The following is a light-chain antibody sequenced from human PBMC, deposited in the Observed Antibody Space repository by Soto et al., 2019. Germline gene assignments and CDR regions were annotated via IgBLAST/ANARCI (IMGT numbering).Light chain of an antibody. CDR1: QDISNY. CDR3: QKYDNLPPYT. CDR2: DAS. V-gene: IGKV1-33*01. Sequence: DIQMTQSPSSLSASVGDRVTITCQASQDISNYLNWYQQKPGKAPKLLIYDASNLETGVPSRFSGSGSGTDFTFNISSLQTEDIATHYCQKYDNLPPYTFGQGTKLEIK. J-gene: IGKJ2*01.